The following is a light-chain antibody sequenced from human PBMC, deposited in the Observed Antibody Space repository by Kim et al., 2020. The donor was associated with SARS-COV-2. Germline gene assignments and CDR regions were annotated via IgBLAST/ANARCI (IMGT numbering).Light chain of an antibody. Sequence: CPRTSPNIPAPCPSHWSPHFPATAPPVIIYNSNIRPSGVSDLFSGSKSGTSASLAITGLQAEDEAVYFCQSFDSSLNGVIFGGGTQLTVL. CDR3: QSFDSSLNGVI. V-gene: IGLV1-40*01. CDR2: NSN. CDR1: SPNIPAPCP. J-gene: IGLJ2*01.